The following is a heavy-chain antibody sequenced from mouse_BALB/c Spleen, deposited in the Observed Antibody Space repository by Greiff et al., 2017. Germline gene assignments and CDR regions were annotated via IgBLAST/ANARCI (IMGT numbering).Heavy chain of an antibody. CDR2: IYPGSGGT. D-gene: IGHD1-1*01. Sequence: QVQLQQSGAELVRPGTSVKVSCKASGYAFTNYLIEWVKQRPGQGLEWIGVIYPGSGGTNYNEKFKGKATLTADKSSSTAYMQLSSLTSDDSAVYFCARSDYGSSYDYWGQGTTLTVSS. V-gene: IGHV1-54*01. CDR3: ARSDYGSSYDY. CDR1: GYAFTNYL. J-gene: IGHJ2*01.